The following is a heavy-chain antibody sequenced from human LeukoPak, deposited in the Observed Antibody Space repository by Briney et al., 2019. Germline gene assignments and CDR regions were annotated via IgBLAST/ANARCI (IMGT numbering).Heavy chain of an antibody. D-gene: IGHD3-3*01. CDR3: ARAEWSNWYFDL. Sequence: GGSLRLSCAATGFAFSTYWMNWVRQAPGKGLEWVANIKQDGSEKYYVDSVKGRFTLSRDSAKNSLYLQMNSLRAEDTAVYYCARAEWSNWYFDLWGRGTLVTVSS. CDR2: IKQDGSEK. J-gene: IGHJ2*01. V-gene: IGHV3-7*03. CDR1: GFAFSTYW.